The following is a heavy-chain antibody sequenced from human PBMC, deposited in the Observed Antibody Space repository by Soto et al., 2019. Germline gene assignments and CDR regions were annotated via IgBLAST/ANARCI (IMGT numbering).Heavy chain of an antibody. CDR3: ARGEPAGFGELDGMDV. CDR2: IYPGDSDT. V-gene: IGHV5-51*01. CDR1: GYSFTSYW. D-gene: IGHD3-10*01. Sequence: GESLKISCKGSGYSFTSYWIGWVRQMPGKGLEWMGIIYPGDSDTRYSPSFQGQVTISADKSISTAYLQWSSLKASDTAVYYCARGEPAGFGELDGMDVWGQGTTVTVSS. J-gene: IGHJ6*02.